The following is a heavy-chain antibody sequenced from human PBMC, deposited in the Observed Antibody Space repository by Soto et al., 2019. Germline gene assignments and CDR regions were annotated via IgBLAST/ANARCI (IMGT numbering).Heavy chain of an antibody. CDR2: ISGSGGST. V-gene: IGHV3-23*01. CDR1: GFTFSSYA. Sequence: PGGSLRLSCAASGFTFSSYAMSWVRQAPGKGLEWVSAISGSGGSTYYADSVKGRFTISRDNSKNTLYLQMNSLRAEDTAVYYCAKTNLGWNMRYDAFDIWGQGTMVTVSS. J-gene: IGHJ3*02. D-gene: IGHD1-1*01. CDR3: AKTNLGWNMRYDAFDI.